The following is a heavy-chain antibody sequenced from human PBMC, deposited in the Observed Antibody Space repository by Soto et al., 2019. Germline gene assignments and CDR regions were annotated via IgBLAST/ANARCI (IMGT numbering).Heavy chain of an antibody. CDR2: IYYSGST. J-gene: IGHJ6*02. CDR3: ARHGQWLVTGYFYYGMDV. V-gene: IGHV4-59*08. D-gene: IGHD6-19*01. Sequence: QVQLQESGPGLVKPSETLSLTCTVSGGSISSYYWSWIRQPPGKGLEWIGDIYYSGSTNYNPTLKSRVTISVDTSKNPFSLKLSSVTAADTAVYYCARHGQWLVTGYFYYGMDVWGHGTTVTVSS. CDR1: GGSISSYY.